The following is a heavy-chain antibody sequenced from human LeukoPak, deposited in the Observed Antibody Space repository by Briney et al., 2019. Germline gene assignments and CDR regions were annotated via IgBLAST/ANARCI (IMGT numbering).Heavy chain of an antibody. CDR3: ARDGGYCSGCSCGLWFDP. V-gene: IGHV1-2*04. CDR1: GYTFTGYY. CDR2: INPNSGGT. Sequence: ASVKVSCKASGYTFTGYYMHWVRQAPGQGLEWMGWINPNSGGTNYAQKFQGWVTMTRDTSISTAYMELSTLRSDDTPVYYCARDGGYCSGCSCGLWFDPWGQGTLVTVSS. D-gene: IGHD2-15*01. J-gene: IGHJ5*02.